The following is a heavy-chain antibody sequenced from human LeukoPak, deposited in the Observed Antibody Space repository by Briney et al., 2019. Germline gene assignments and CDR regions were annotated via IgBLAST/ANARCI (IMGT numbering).Heavy chain of an antibody. J-gene: IGHJ4*02. Sequence: GGSLRLSCAASGFTFSSYGVHWVRQAPGKGLEWVAFIRYDGSNKYYADSVKGRFTISRDNSKNTLYLQMNSLRAEDTAVYYCAKDYGDYFPYYFDYWGQGTLVTVSS. CDR3: AKDYGDYFPYYFDY. D-gene: IGHD4-17*01. CDR2: IRYDGSNK. V-gene: IGHV3-30*02. CDR1: GFTFSSYG.